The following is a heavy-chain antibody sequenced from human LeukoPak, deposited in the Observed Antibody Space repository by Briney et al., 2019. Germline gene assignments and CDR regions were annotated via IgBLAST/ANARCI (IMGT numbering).Heavy chain of an antibody. J-gene: IGHJ6*02. Sequence: GGSLRLSCAASGFTFSNYNINWVSQAPGKGLEWVAVIWYDGSNKYYADSVKGRFTISRDNSKNTLYLQMNSLRAEDTAVYYCARDRPGPYDFCSGYSASFGMDVWGQGTTVTVSS. D-gene: IGHD3-3*01. CDR3: ARDRPGPYDFCSGYSASFGMDV. CDR1: GFTFSNYN. CDR2: IWYDGSNK. V-gene: IGHV3-33*08.